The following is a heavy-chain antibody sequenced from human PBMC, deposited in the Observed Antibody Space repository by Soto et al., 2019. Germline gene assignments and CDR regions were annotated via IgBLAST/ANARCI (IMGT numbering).Heavy chain of an antibody. Sequence: SLTCTVSGVSVSSGSYYWSWIRQPPGKGLEWIGYIYYSGSTNYNPSLKSRVTRSVDTSKNQFSLKLSSVTAADTAVYYCARGGNRNLYYYYYGMDVWGQGTTVTVSS. J-gene: IGHJ6*02. V-gene: IGHV4-61*01. D-gene: IGHD2-15*01. CDR3: ARGGNRNLYYYYYGMDV. CDR1: GVSVSSGSYY. CDR2: IYYSGST.